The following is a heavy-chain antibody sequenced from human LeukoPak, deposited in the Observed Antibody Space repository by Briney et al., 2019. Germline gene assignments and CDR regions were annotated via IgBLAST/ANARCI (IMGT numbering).Heavy chain of an antibody. J-gene: IGHJ4*02. CDR2: IHYDSTTE. CDR3: ARETRGTGYYFDY. V-gene: IGHV3-30*02. D-gene: IGHD2-15*01. Sequence: PGGSLRLSCAASGFDFSSYGMHWVRQAPGKGLEWVAYIHYDSTTEDYADSVQGRFTISRDNSKNTLYLQMNSLRSEDTAVYYCARETRGTGYYFDYWGQGTLVTVSS. CDR1: GFDFSSYG.